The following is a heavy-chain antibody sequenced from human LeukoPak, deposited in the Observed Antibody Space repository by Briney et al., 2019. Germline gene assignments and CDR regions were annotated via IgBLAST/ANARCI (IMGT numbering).Heavy chain of an antibody. CDR1: GFTFSSYW. J-gene: IGHJ4*02. D-gene: IGHD5-12*01. V-gene: IGHV3-7*01. CDR2: IKQDGSEK. CDR3: AGDFPRGYSGYVRFDY. Sequence: PGGSLRLSCAASGFTFSSYWMSWVRQAPGKGLEWVANIKQDGSEKYYVDSVKGRFTISRDNAKNSLYLQMNSLRAEDTAVYYCAGDFPRGYSGYVRFDYWGQGTLVTVSS.